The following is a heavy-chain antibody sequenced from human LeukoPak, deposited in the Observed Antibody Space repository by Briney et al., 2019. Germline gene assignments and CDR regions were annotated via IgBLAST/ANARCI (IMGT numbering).Heavy chain of an antibody. CDR3: ARVEGPHYYGSGSYEDWFDP. J-gene: IGHJ5*02. CDR1: GYTLTELF. Sequence: ASVKDSCKVSGYTLTELFMHWVRQAPGKGLEWVGGFDPEYGKTIYAQKFQGRVTITADKSTSTAYMELSSLRSEDTAVYYCARVEGPHYYGSGSYEDWFDPWGQGTLVTVSS. V-gene: IGHV1-24*01. CDR2: FDPEYGKT. D-gene: IGHD3-10*01.